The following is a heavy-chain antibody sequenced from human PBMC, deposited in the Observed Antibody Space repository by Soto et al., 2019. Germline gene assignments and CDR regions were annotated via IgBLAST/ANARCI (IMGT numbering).Heavy chain of an antibody. Sequence: QVQLVQSGAEVKKPGSSVKVSCKTSGDTFSSYGISWVRQAPGQGLEWMGGIIPLFGTAHYAQKFQGRVTITADESTSTAYMELSSVRSDDTAIYYCARDDTALFGVDVWGQGTTVTVSS. V-gene: IGHV1-69*01. CDR2: IIPLFGTA. CDR3: ARDDTALFGVDV. CDR1: GDTFSSYG. D-gene: IGHD5-18*01. J-gene: IGHJ6*02.